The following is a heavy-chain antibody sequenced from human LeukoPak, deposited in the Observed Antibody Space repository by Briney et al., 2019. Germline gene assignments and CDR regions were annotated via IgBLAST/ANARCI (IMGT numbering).Heavy chain of an antibody. CDR1: GFSLSTSGVG. V-gene: IGHV2-5*01. CDR2: IYRNDDK. D-gene: IGHD5-18*01. CDR3: AHRRIRDLAGTNAFDI. Sequence: SGPTLVNPTQTLTLTCTFSGFSLSTSGVGVGWIRQPPGKALEWLALIYRNDDKRYSPSLKSRLTITKDTSKNQVVLTMTNMNPVDTATYYCAHRRIRDLAGTNAFDIWGQGTMVTVSS. J-gene: IGHJ3*02.